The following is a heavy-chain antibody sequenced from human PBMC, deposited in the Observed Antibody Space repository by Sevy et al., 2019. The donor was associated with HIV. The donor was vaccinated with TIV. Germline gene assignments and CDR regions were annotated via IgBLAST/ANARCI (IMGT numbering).Heavy chain of an antibody. CDR1: GGSISSYY. CDR3: AREGYDILTGYAFDI. CDR2: IYYSGST. D-gene: IGHD3-9*01. J-gene: IGHJ3*02. V-gene: IGHV4-59*01. Sequence: SETLSLTCTVSGGSISSYYWSWIRQPPGKGLEWIGYIYYSGSTNYNPSLKSRVTISVDTSKNQFSLKLRSLTAADTAVYYCAREGYDILTGYAFDIWGQGTIVTVSS.